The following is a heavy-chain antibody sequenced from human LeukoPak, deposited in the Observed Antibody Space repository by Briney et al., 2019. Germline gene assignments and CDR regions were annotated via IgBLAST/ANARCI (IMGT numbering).Heavy chain of an antibody. CDR3: AAWRGSNWFDY. Sequence: GGSLRLSCAHSVSVTSSNSMIWVRQAPGKGLEWVSVIFSGGSTNYANSMKGRFTISRDNSKNTLYLQMNSLRGEDTAVYYCAAWRGSNWFDYWGQGTQVTVSS. V-gene: IGHV3-53*01. CDR1: VSVTSSNS. CDR2: IFSGGST. J-gene: IGHJ4*02. D-gene: IGHD6-13*01.